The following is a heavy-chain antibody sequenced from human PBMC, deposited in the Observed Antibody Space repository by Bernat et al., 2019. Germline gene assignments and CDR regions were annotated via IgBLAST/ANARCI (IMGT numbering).Heavy chain of an antibody. CDR1: GFTVSSNY. CDR3: ARAAGSSSSWYGGHWYFDL. D-gene: IGHD6-13*01. J-gene: IGHJ2*01. CDR2: IYSGGST. Sequence: EVQLVETGGGLIQPGGSLRLSCAASGFTVSSNYMSWVRQAPGKGLEWVSVIYSGGSTYYADSVKGRFTISRDNSKNTLYLQMNSLRAEDTAVYYCARAAGSSSSWYGGHWYFDLWGRGTLVTVSS. V-gene: IGHV3-53*02.